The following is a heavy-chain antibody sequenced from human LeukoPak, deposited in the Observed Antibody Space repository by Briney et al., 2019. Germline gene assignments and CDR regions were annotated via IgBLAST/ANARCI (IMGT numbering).Heavy chain of an antibody. V-gene: IGHV3-11*01. CDR1: GFTFSDYY. CDR2: ISSSGSTI. Sequence: GGSLRLSCAASGFTFSDYYMSWIRQAPGNVLEWVSYISSSGSTIYYADSVKGRFTISRDNAKNSLYLQMNSLRAEDTAVYYCARDPPSGEQQLVGVYDYWGQGTLVTVSS. J-gene: IGHJ4*02. CDR3: ARDPPSGEQQLVGVYDY. D-gene: IGHD6-13*01.